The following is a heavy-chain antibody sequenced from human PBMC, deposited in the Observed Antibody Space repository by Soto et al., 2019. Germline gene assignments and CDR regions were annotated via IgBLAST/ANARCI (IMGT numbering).Heavy chain of an antibody. CDR3: ARDPLGVMLVVHRFDY. Sequence: QVHLVQSGGEVKKPGASVKVSCKASGYTFTSYGISWVRQAPGQGLEWMGWISTYNGNTNFAQKFLGRVTMTTDTPTNTAYLELSSLRSDDTAMYYCARDPLGVMLVVHRFDYWGQGTLVTVAS. V-gene: IGHV1-18*01. CDR2: ISTYNGNT. D-gene: IGHD3-22*01. J-gene: IGHJ4*02. CDR1: GYTFTSYG.